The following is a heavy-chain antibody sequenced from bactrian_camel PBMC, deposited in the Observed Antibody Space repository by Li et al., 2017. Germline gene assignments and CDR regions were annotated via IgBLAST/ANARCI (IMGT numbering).Heavy chain of an antibody. CDR1: GCTFSNYY. CDR2: INSGGGTT. D-gene: IGHD5*01. V-gene: IGHV3S40*01. CDR3: ATGSYRWVGYWAGSD. J-gene: IGHJ4*01. Sequence: EVQLVESGGGLVQPGKSLTLSCAASGCTFSNYYMMWVRQAPGKGLEWVSTINSGGGTTYYADSVKGRFTISRDNAKNTVYLQMNSLKSEDAAQYYCATGSYRWVGYWAGSDWGQGTQVTVS.